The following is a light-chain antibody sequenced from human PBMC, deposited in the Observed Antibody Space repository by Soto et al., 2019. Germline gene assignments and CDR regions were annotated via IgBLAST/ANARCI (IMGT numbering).Light chain of an antibody. CDR1: QSVSSN. CDR2: GAS. V-gene: IGKV3-15*01. J-gene: IGKJ2*01. CDR3: QQYNNCPPYT. Sequence: EIVMTQSPATLSVSPGERATLSCRASQSVSSNLAWYQQKPGQAPRLLIYGASTRATGIPARFSGSGSGTAFPLTISSLQSEDFAVYYCQQYNNCPPYTFGQGTKLEIK.